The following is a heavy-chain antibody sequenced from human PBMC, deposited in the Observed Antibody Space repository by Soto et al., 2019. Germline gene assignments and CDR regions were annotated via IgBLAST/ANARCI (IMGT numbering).Heavy chain of an antibody. J-gene: IGHJ5*02. CDR1: GFTFTVYA. D-gene: IGHD1-7*01. V-gene: IGHV3-30-3*01. Sequence: GESLKISCAASGFTFTVYAMHWVRQAPGKGLEWVAVISYDGSNKYYADSVKGRFTISRDNSKNTLDLQMNSLRAEDTAVYYCARDGNNWNYGNWFDPWGQGTLVTVSS. CDR3: ARDGNNWNYGNWFDP. CDR2: ISYDGSNK.